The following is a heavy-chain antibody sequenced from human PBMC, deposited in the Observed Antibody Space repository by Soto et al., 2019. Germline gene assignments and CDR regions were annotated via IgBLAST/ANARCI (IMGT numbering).Heavy chain of an antibody. V-gene: IGHV4-39*01. CDR3: ARCTGTMIPY. J-gene: IGHJ4*02. CDR1: GDSIGSGSYY. CDR2: LYSRGST. Sequence: KPSETLSLTCTVSGDSIGSGSYYWGWIRQPPGKGLEWIGSLYSRGSTYYNPSLKSRVIISEDTSKKQFSLNLNSVTAADAAVYYCARCTGTMIPYWGQGTLVTVSS. D-gene: IGHD1-7*01.